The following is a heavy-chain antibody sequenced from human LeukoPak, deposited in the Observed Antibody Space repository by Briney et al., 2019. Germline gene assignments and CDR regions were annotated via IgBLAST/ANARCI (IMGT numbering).Heavy chain of an antibody. D-gene: IGHD2-2*01. CDR3: ARRLTQYDCFDP. V-gene: IGHV6-1*01. Sequence: PSQTLSLTCAISGDIVSSNSAAWNWIRQSPSRGLEWLGRTYYRSTWYNDYAVSARGRITVNPDTSKNQFSLHLNSVTPEDTAVYYCARRLTQYDCFDPWGQGILVTVSS. J-gene: IGHJ5*02. CDR1: GDIVSSNSAA. CDR2: TYYRSTWYN.